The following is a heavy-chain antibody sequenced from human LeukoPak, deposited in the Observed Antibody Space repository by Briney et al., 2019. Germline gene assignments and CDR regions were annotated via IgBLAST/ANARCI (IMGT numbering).Heavy chain of an antibody. CDR1: GFTFSSYA. CDR3: AKYPLLWFGGGGTFDY. J-gene: IGHJ4*02. D-gene: IGHD3-10*01. CDR2: ISGSGGST. Sequence: GGSLRLSCAASGFTFSSYAMSWVRQAPGKGLEWVSAISGSGGSTYYADSVKGRFTISRDNSKNTLYLQMNSLRAEYTAVYYCAKYPLLWFGGGGTFDYWGQGTLVTVSS. V-gene: IGHV3-23*01.